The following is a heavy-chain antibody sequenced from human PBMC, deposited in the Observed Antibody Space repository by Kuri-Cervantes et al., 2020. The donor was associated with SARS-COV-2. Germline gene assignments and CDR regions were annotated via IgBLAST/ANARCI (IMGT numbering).Heavy chain of an antibody. V-gene: IGHV4-34*01. J-gene: IGHJ2*01. CDR3: ARDYVVRGVIRRYFDL. CDR1: GGSFSGYY. CDR2: INHSGST. D-gene: IGHD3-10*01. Sequence: ESLKISCAVYGGSFSGYYWSWIRQPPGKGLEWIGEINHSGSTNYNPSLKSRVTISVDTSKNQFSLKLSSVTAADTAVYYCARDYVVRGVIRRYFDLWGRGTLVTVSS.